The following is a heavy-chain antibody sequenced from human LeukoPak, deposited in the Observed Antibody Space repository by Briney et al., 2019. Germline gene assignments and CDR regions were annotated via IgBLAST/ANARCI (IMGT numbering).Heavy chain of an antibody. D-gene: IGHD3-16*02. Sequence: SETLSLTCAVYGGSFSGYYWSWIRQPPGKGLEWIGEINHSGSTNYNPSLKSRVTISVDTSKNQFSLKLSSVTAADTAVYYCARKGPSTSYVWGSYRYRGFDYWGQGTLVTVSS. J-gene: IGHJ4*02. CDR2: INHSGST. V-gene: IGHV4-34*01. CDR3: ARKGPSTSYVWGSYRYRGFDY. CDR1: GGSFSGYY.